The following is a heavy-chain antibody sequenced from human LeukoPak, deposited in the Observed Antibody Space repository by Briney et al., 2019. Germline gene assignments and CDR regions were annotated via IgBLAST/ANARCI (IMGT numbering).Heavy chain of an antibody. V-gene: IGHV3-11*01. D-gene: IGHD2-2*01. CDR2: ISSSGSNI. CDR1: GFPFSDYY. J-gene: IGHJ6*02. Sequence: GGSLRLSCVASGFPFSDYYMSWIRQAPGKGLDWVSYISSSGSNIYYADSVKGRFTISRDNAKNSLYLQMDSLRAEDTAVYYCARGFDCSSTSCSCMDVWGQGTTVTVSS. CDR3: ARGFDCSSTSCSCMDV.